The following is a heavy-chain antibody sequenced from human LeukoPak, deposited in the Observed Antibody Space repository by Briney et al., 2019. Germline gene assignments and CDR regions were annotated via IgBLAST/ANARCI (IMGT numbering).Heavy chain of an antibody. Sequence: PSGTLSLTCAVSGGSLSSSNWWSWVRQPPGKGLEWIGEIYHSGSTNYNPSLKSRVTISVDKSKNQFSLKLSSVTAADTAVYYCARDRYGSGTAFDYWGQGTLVTVSS. CDR2: IYHSGST. CDR3: ARDRYGSGTAFDY. CDR1: GGSLSSSNW. D-gene: IGHD3-10*01. V-gene: IGHV4-4*02. J-gene: IGHJ4*02.